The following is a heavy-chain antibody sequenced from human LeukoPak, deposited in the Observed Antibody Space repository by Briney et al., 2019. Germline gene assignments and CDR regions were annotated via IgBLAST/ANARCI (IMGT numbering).Heavy chain of an antibody. V-gene: IGHV3-7*03. J-gene: IGHJ4*02. D-gene: IGHD6-13*01. CDR2: IKQDGSEK. CDR3: AREEQQLVRYYFDY. CDR1: GFTFSSYW. Sequence: PGGSLRLSCAASGFTFSSYWMSWVRQAPGKGLEWVANIKQDGSEKYYVDSVKGRFTISRDNAKNSLYLQMNSLRAEDTAVYYCAREEQQLVRYYFDYWGQGTLVTVSS.